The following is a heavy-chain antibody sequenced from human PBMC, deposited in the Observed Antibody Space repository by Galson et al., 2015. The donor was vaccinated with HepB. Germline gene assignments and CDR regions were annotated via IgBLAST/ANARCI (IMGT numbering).Heavy chain of an antibody. CDR1: GFTFSSYW. CDR2: INSDGSST. J-gene: IGHJ6*02. CDR3: ARDPVDYGDFLDYYYGMDV. D-gene: IGHD4-17*01. V-gene: IGHV3-74*01. Sequence: SLRLSCAASGFTFSSYWMHWVRQAPGKGLVWVSRINSDGSSTSYADSVKGRFTISRDNAENTLYLQMNSLRAEDTAVYYCARDPVDYGDFLDYYYGMDVWGQGTTVTVS.